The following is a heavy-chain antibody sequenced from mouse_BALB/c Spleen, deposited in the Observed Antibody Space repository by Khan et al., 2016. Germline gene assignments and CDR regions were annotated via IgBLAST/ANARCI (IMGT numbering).Heavy chain of an antibody. V-gene: IGHV6-6*02. CDR3: TTGFAY. CDR2: IRLKSNNYAT. J-gene: IGHJ3*01. CDR1: GFTFSNYW. Sequence: EVKLEESGGGLVQPGGSMKLSCVASGFTFSNYWMNWVRQSPEKGLEWVAEIRLKSNNYATHYAESVKGRFTISRDASKSSDNQQMKDLSAEDTGIYCCTTGFAYWSQGTLVTVSA.